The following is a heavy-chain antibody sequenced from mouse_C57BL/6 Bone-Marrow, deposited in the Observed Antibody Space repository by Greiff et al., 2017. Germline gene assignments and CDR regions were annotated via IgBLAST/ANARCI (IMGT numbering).Heavy chain of an antibody. CDR3: AREELYYGSSYWYFDV. CDR2: INPNNGGT. D-gene: IGHD1-1*01. J-gene: IGHJ1*03. CDR1: GYTFTDYN. V-gene: IGHV1-18*01. Sequence: VQLKESGPELVKPGASVKIPCKASGYTFTDYNMDWVKQSHGKSLEWIGDINPNNGGTIYNQKFKGKATLTVDKSSSTAYMELRSLTSEDTAVYYCAREELYYGSSYWYFDVWGTWTTVTVSS.